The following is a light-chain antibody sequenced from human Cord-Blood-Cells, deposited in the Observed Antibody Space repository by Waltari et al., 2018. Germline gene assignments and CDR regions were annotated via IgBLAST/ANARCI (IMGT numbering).Light chain of an antibody. V-gene: IGKV1-39*01. CDR1: QSISSY. Sequence: DIQMTQSPSSLSASVGDRVTITCRASQSISSYINWYQQKPGKAPKLLIYAASSLQSGVPSRVSGSGSGTDFTLTISSLQPEDFATYYCQQSYSTPWTFGQGTKVEIK. J-gene: IGKJ1*01. CDR2: AAS. CDR3: QQSYSTPWT.